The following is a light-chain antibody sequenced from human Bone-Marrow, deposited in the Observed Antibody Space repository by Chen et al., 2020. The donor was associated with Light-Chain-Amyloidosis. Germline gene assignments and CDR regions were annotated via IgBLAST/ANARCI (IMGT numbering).Light chain of an antibody. CDR2: EVS. J-gene: IGKJ1*01. Sequence: DVVMTQSPLSLAVTLGQQASISCRSSQSLVHSNGNTYLNWFHQRPGQSPRRLIHEVSDRDSGVPERFGGSGSGTDFTLKISRVESEDVGVYYCMQGTHWPWAFGQGTKVEI. CDR1: QSLVHSNGNTY. V-gene: IGKV2-30*02. CDR3: MQGTHWPWA.